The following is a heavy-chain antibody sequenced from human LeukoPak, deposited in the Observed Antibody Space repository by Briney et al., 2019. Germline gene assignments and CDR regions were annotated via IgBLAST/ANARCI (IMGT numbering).Heavy chain of an antibody. CDR1: GYTFTSYW. Sequence: GESLKISCQVSGYTFTSYWIGWVRQMPGKGLEWMGIIYPGDSDTRYSPSFQGQVIISADKSISTAYLQWSSLKASDTAMYYCARARAYSTASYYCAYWVQRTLVTVSS. J-gene: IGHJ4*02. CDR3: ARARAYSTASYYCAY. V-gene: IGHV5-51*01. D-gene: IGHD1-26*01. CDR2: IYPGDSDT.